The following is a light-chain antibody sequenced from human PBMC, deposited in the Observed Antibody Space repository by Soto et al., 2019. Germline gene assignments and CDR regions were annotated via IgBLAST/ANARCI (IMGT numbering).Light chain of an antibody. CDR3: ASYTSSSSYV. Sequence: QSALTQPASESGSPGQSITISCTGTSSDVGGYNYVSWYQQHPGKAPKLMIYEVSNRPSGVSNRFSGSKSGNTASLTISGLQAEDEADYYCASYTSSSSYVFGTGNKLTVL. CDR1: SSDVGGYNY. CDR2: EVS. J-gene: IGLJ1*01. V-gene: IGLV2-14*01.